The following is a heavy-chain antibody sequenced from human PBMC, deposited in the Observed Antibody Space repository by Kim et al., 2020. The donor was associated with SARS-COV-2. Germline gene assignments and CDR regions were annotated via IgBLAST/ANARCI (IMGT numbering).Heavy chain of an antibody. CDR3: ARVYCSGGSCYSRERANWFDP. Sequence: SVKVSCKASGGTFSSYAISWVRQAPGQGLEWMGRIIPILGIANYAQKFQGRVTITADKSTSTAYMELSSLRSEDTAVYYCARVYCSGGSCYSRERANWFDPWGQGTLVTVSS. D-gene: IGHD2-15*01. V-gene: IGHV1-69*04. CDR2: IIPILGIA. J-gene: IGHJ5*02. CDR1: GGTFSSYA.